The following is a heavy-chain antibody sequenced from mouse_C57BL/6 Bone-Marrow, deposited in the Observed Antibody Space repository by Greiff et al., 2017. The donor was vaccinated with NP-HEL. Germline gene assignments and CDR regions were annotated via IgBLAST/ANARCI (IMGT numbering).Heavy chain of an antibody. V-gene: IGHV14-4*01. CDR2: IDPENGDT. J-gene: IGHJ4*01. D-gene: IGHD1-1*01. Sequence: VQLQQSGAELVRPGASVKLSCTASGFNIKDDYMHWVKQRPEQGLEWIGWIDPENGDTEYASKFQGKATITADTSSNTAYLQISSLTSEDTAVYYCTTPYYYGSSYAMDYWGQGTSVTVSS. CDR3: TTPYYYGSSYAMDY. CDR1: GFNIKDDY.